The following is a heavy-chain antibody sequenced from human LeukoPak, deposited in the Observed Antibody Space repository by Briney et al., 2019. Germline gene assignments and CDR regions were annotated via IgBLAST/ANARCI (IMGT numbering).Heavy chain of an antibody. V-gene: IGHV3-11*01. Sequence: PGGSIRLSCAASGFTFSDYYMSWIRQAPGKGLEWVSYITSSGSTIYYADSVKGRFTISRDNAKNSLYLQMNSLRAEDTAVYYCARDKYYYDSGNSLRCDHWGQGTLVTVSS. D-gene: IGHD3-10*01. J-gene: IGHJ4*02. CDR3: ARDKYYYDSGNSLRCDH. CDR2: ITSSGSTI. CDR1: GFTFSDYY.